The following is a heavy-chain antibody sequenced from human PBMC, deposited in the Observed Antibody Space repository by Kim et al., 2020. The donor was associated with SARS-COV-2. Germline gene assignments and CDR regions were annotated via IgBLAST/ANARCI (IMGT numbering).Heavy chain of an antibody. V-gene: IGHV4-39*01. CDR2: IYYSGST. D-gene: IGHD3-22*01. J-gene: IGHJ4*02. CDR3: ARHLVWKYTYYYDSSGYYFDY. CDR1: GGSISSSSYY. Sequence: SETLSLTCTVSGGSISSSSYYWGWIRQPPGKGLEWIGSIYYSGSTYYNPSLKSRVTISVDTSKNQFSLKLSSVTAADTAVYYCARHLVWKYTYYYDSSGYYFDYWGQGTLVTVSS.